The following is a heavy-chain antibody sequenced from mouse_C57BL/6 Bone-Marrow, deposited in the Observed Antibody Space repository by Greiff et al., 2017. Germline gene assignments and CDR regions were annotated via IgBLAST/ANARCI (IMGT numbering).Heavy chain of an antibody. CDR3: SGDRDGFYAMDY. V-gene: IGHV12-3*01. CDR2: ITHSGET. D-gene: IGHD2-3*01. Sequence: VKLVESGPGLVKPSQSLFLTCSITGFPINSGYYWIWIRQSPGKPLEWMGYITHSGETFYNPSLQSPISITRETSKNQFFLHLNSVTTENTAMYYCSGDRDGFYAMDYWGQGTSVTVSS. CDR1: GFPINSGYY. J-gene: IGHJ4*01.